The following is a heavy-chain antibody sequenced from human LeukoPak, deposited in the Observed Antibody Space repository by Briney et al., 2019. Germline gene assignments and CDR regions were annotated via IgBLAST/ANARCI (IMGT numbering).Heavy chain of an antibody. CDR1: GYTFTGYY. J-gene: IGHJ1*01. Sequence: ASVKVSCKASGYTFTGYYMHWVRQAPGQGLEWMGWINTNTGSPTYAQGFTGRFVFSLDTSVSTAYLQISSLKAEDTAVYYCARDYSSSWYQTSAEYFQHWGQGTLVTVSS. CDR2: INTNTGSP. CDR3: ARDYSSSWYQTSAEYFQH. D-gene: IGHD6-13*01. V-gene: IGHV7-4-1*02.